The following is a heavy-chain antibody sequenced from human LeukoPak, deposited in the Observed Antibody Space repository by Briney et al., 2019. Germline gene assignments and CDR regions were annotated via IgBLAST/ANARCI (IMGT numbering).Heavy chain of an antibody. CDR3: AKVFQDVWWLRLYDYYYYGMDV. CDR2: ISYDGSNK. J-gene: IGHJ6*02. V-gene: IGHV3-30*18. D-gene: IGHD5-12*01. Sequence: GGSLRLFCAASGFTFSSYGMHWVRQAPGKGLEWVAVISYDGSNKYYADSVKGRFTISRDNSKNTLYLQMNSLRAEDTAVYYCAKVFQDVWWLRLYDYYYYGMDVWGQGTTVTVSS. CDR1: GFTFSSYG.